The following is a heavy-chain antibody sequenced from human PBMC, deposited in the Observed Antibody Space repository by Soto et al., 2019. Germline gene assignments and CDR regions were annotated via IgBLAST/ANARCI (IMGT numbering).Heavy chain of an antibody. Sequence: QVQLMESGGGVVQPGKSLRLSCAASGFTFITYNMHWVRQAPGKGLEWVAVISHDGNKNSYAHSVKGRFTISRDNSKNTLYLQMKSLRTEDTAVYYCAREDCSSGSCYSVLYSWGQGTLVPVSS. CDR3: AREDCSSGSCYSVLYS. D-gene: IGHD2-15*01. V-gene: IGHV3-30-3*01. J-gene: IGHJ4*02. CDR1: GFTFITYN. CDR2: ISHDGNKN.